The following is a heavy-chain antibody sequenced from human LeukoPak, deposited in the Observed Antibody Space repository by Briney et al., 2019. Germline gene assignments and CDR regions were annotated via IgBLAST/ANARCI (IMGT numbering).Heavy chain of an antibody. J-gene: IGHJ5*02. CDR2: IYYSGST. V-gene: IGHV4-59*01. Sequence: PSETLSLTCTVSGGSISSYYWSWIRQPSGKGLEWIGYIYYSGSTNYNPSLKSRVTISVDTSKNQFSLKLSSVTAADTAVYYCARLASTNWFDPWGQGTLVTVSS. CDR3: ARLASTNWFDP. D-gene: IGHD2-2*01. CDR1: GGSISSYY.